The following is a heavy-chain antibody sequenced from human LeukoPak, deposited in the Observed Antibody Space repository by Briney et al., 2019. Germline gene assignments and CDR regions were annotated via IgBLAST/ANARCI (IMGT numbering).Heavy chain of an antibody. V-gene: IGHV4-4*02. CDR1: GGSISSSNW. Sequence: SGTLSLTCAVSGGSISSSNWWSWVRQPPGKGLEWIGEIYHSGSTNYNPSLKSRVTISVDKSKNQFSLKLSSVTAADTAVYYCASEQPGIAVAGTPTYFDYWGQGTLVTVSS. CDR2: IYHSGST. CDR3: ASEQPGIAVAGTPTYFDY. J-gene: IGHJ4*02. D-gene: IGHD6-19*01.